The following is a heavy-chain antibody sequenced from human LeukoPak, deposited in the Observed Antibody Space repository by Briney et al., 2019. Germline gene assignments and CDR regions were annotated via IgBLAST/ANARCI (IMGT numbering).Heavy chain of an antibody. D-gene: IGHD3-22*01. CDR1: GYTFSSYA. CDR2: ISGSGGST. Sequence: GGSLRLSCAASGYTFSSYAMSWVRQAPGKGLEWVSSISGSGGSTYYVDSVKGRFTISRDNSKSTLYLQMNSLRAEDTALYYCAEIYDSSGYLLFDYWGQGTLVTVSS. CDR3: AEIYDSSGYLLFDY. J-gene: IGHJ4*02. V-gene: IGHV3-23*01.